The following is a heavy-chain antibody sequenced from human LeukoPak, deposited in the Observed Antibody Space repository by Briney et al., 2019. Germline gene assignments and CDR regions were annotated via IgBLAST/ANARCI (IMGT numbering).Heavy chain of an antibody. CDR1: GYTFTDYY. CDR2: INPNSGGT. D-gene: IGHD5-12*01. V-gene: IGHV1-2*02. J-gene: IGHJ4*02. Sequence: GASVTVSFKASGYTFTDYYMHWVRQAPGQGREGVGWINPNSGGTNYAQKFQGRVTMTRDTSISTAYMELSRLRSDDTAVYYCARGHSGYDSPQFDYWGQGTLVTVSS. CDR3: ARGHSGYDSPQFDY.